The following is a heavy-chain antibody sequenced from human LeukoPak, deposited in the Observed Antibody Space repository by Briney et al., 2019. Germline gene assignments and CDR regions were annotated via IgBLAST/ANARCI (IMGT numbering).Heavy chain of an antibody. D-gene: IGHD1-14*01. J-gene: IGHJ4*02. CDR1: GFTIITNY. Sequence: GGSLRLSCAASGFTIITNYMTWVRQAPGKGPEWVSVLYSDGNTKYADSVQGRFTISRDNSKNTLYLEMNSLSPDDTAVYYCARGVEPLAANTLAYWGQGTLVTVSS. CDR3: ARGVEPLAANTLAY. CDR2: LYSDGNT. V-gene: IGHV3-53*01.